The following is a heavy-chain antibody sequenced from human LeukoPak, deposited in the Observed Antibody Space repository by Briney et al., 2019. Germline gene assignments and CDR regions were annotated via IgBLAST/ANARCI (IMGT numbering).Heavy chain of an antibody. J-gene: IGHJ1*01. CDR3: ARGIVGATYEYFQR. CDR1: GGTFSSYA. Sequence: SVKVSCKASGGTFSSYAISWVRQAPGQGLEWMGRIIPILGIANYAQKFQGRVTITADKSTSTAYMELSSLRSEDTAVYYCARGIVGATYEYFQRWGQGTLVTVSS. D-gene: IGHD1-26*01. CDR2: IIPILGIA. V-gene: IGHV1-69*04.